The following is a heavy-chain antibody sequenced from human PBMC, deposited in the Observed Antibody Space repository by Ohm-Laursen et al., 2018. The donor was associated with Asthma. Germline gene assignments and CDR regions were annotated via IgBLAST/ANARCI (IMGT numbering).Heavy chain of an antibody. CDR3: ARDLEPWRIEYSSSSSDYGMDV. V-gene: IGHV3-30*03. Sequence: SLRLSCAASGFTFSSYGMHWVRQAPGKGLEWVAVISYDGSNKYYADSVKGRFTISRDNSKNTLYLQMNSLRAEDTAVYYCARDLEPWRIEYSSSSSDYGMDVWGQGTTVTVSS. CDR2: ISYDGSNK. D-gene: IGHD6-6*01. CDR1: GFTFSSYG. J-gene: IGHJ6*02.